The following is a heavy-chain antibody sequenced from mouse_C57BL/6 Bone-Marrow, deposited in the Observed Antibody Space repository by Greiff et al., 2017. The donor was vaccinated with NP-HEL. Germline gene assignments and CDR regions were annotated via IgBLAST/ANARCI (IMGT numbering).Heavy chain of an antibody. Sequence: QVQLKESGAELARPGASVKLSCKASGYTFTSYGISWVKQRTGQGLEWIGEIYPRSGNTYYNEKFKGKATLTADKSSSTAYMELRSLTSEDSAVYFCARYYYGSIYAMDYWGQGTSVTVSS. CDR1: GYTFTSYG. CDR3: ARYYYGSIYAMDY. D-gene: IGHD1-1*01. V-gene: IGHV1-81*01. J-gene: IGHJ4*01. CDR2: IYPRSGNT.